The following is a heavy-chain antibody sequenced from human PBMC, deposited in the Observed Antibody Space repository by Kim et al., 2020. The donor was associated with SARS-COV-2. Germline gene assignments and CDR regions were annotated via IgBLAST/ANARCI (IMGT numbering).Heavy chain of an antibody. CDR3: AKRRVKGSGSYYPLVDY. D-gene: IGHD3-10*01. Sequence: GGSLRLSCAASGFTFSSYAMSWVRQAPGKGLEWVSAISGSGGSTYYADSVKGRFTISRDNSKNTLYLQMNSLRAEDTAVYYCAKRRVKGSGSYYPLVDYWGQGTLVTVSS. V-gene: IGHV3-23*01. CDR2: ISGSGGST. J-gene: IGHJ4*02. CDR1: GFTFSSYA.